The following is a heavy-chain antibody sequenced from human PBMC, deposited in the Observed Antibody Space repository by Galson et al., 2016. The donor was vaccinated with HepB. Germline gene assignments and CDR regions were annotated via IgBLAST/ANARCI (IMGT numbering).Heavy chain of an antibody. D-gene: IGHD3-10*01. V-gene: IGHV3-23*01. Sequence: SLRLSCAGSGFTFSRYGMTWVRQAPGKGLEVVSSISRSGDSTDHADSLKGRFNISRDNSKNRLSLQMNSLRAEDTAVYYCAGRPITMVRGVIINYWYFDLWGRGTLVTVSS. J-gene: IGHJ2*01. CDR1: GFTFSRYG. CDR3: AGRPITMVRGVIINYWYFDL. CDR2: ISRSGDST.